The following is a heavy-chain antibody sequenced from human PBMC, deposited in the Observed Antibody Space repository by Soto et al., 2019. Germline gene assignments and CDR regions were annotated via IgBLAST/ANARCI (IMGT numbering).Heavy chain of an antibody. D-gene: IGHD3-3*01. Sequence: GGSLRLSCAASGFTFETYWMSWVRQAPGKGLEWVANIKEDESEKSYVDSVKGRFTISRDNAKNSLYLQMNSLRAEDTAVYYCARSVFGVDFMSGDNYYYMDVWGKGTTVTVSS. CDR2: IKEDESEK. V-gene: IGHV3-7*01. J-gene: IGHJ6*03. CDR1: GFTFETYW. CDR3: ARSVFGVDFMSGDNYYYMDV.